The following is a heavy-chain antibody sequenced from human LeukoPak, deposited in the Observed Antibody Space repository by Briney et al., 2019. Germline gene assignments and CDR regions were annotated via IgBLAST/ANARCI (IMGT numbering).Heavy chain of an antibody. CDR1: GESISTYY. D-gene: IGHD4-23*01. V-gene: IGHV4-59*01. Sequence: SETLSLTCTVSGESISTYYWSCVRQPPGKGLEWIGFKYYIGTTKYNPSLKSRASISVDTSKNQFSLQLTSVTAADTAMYYCARGYGGTRFAFDPWGHGTLVIVAS. CDR2: KYYIGTT. J-gene: IGHJ5*02. CDR3: ARGYGGTRFAFDP.